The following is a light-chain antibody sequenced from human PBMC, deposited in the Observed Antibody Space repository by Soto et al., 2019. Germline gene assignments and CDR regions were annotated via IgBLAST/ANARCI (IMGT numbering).Light chain of an antibody. CDR3: QHSYSTPLT. J-gene: IGKJ4*01. CDR1: QSISSY. CDR2: AAS. V-gene: IGKV1-39*01. Sequence: EIQMTQSPASLSASVGDRVTITCRASQSISSYLNWYQQKPGKAPKLLIYAASSLQSEVPSRFSGSGSGTDFTLTISSLQPEDFATYYCQHSYSTPLTFGGGTTVEIK.